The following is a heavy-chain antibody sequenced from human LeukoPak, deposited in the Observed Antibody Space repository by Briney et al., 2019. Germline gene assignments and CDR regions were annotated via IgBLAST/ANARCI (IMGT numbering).Heavy chain of an antibody. CDR3: ARGAATSYSYYYYGMDV. Sequence: GASVKVSCKASGYTFTSYDINWVRQATGQGLEWMGWMNPNSGNTGYAQKFQGRVTMTRNTSISTAYMELSSLRSEDTAVYYCARGAATSYSYYYYGMDVRGQGTTVTVSS. D-gene: IGHD2-15*01. J-gene: IGHJ6*02. CDR2: MNPNSGNT. V-gene: IGHV1-8*01. CDR1: GYTFTSYD.